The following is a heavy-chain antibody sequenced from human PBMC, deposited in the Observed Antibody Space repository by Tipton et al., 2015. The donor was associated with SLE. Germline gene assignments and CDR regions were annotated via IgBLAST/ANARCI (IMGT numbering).Heavy chain of an antibody. CDR2: IYYSGST. J-gene: IGHJ4*02. CDR3: ARDPKY. CDR1: GGSINNSYYY. Sequence: TLSLTCTVSGGSINNSYYYWAWIRQPPGKGLEWIGSIYYSGSTFNNPSLKSRVTISAVTSKNQFSLKLTSVTAADTAVYYCARDPKYWGQGTLVIVSS. V-gene: IGHV4-39*07.